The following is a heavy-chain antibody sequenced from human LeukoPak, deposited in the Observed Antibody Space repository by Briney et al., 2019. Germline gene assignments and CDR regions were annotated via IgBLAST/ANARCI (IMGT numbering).Heavy chain of an antibody. CDR3: ARVMWELRYYFDY. Sequence: GGSLRLSCAASGITFSSYSMNWVRQAPGKGLEWVSSISSSSSYIYYADSVKGRFTISRDNAKNSLYLQMNSLRAEDTAVYYCARVMWELRYYFDYWGQGTLVTVSS. J-gene: IGHJ4*02. V-gene: IGHV3-21*01. D-gene: IGHD1-26*01. CDR2: ISSSSSYI. CDR1: GITFSSYS.